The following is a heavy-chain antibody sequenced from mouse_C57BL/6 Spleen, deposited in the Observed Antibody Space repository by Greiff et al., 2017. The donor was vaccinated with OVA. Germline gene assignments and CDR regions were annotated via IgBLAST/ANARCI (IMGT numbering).Heavy chain of an antibody. CDR2: ISSGGSYT. V-gene: IGHV5-6*01. J-gene: IGHJ4*01. CDR1: GFTFSSYG. Sequence: EVQRVESGGDLVKPGGSLKLSCAASGFTFSSYGMSWVRQTPDKRLEWVATISSGGSYTYYPDSVKGRCTISRDNAKNTLYLQMSSLKSEDTAIYYCAGQEYYGSSVYYAMDYWGQGTSVTVSS. D-gene: IGHD1-1*01. CDR3: AGQEYYGSSVYYAMDY.